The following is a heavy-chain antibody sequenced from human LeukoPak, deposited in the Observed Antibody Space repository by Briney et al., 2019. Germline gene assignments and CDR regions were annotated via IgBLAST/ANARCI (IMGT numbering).Heavy chain of an antibody. CDR2: IYSGGST. J-gene: IGHJ4*02. CDR1: GFSVSSNY. Sequence: GGSLRLSCAASGFSVSSNYMTWVRQAPDKGLEWVSVIYSGGSTYYADSVKGRFTIFRDNSKNTLFLQMNSLRAEDTAVYYCVRTFDYWGQGTLVTVSS. CDR3: VRTFDY. V-gene: IGHV3-66*01.